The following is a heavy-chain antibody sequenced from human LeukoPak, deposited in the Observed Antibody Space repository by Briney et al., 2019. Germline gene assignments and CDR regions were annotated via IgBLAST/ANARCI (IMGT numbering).Heavy chain of an antibody. Sequence: ASVKVSCKASGFTFTNSAMQWVRQARGQRLEWIGWIVVGSGNTNYAQKFQERVTITRDMSTSTAYMELSSLRSEDTAVYYCAADPHRTYYYDSSGDYPPRTAGFDPWGQGTLVTVSS. CDR3: AADPHRTYYYDSSGDYPPRTAGFDP. CDR2: IVVGSGNT. J-gene: IGHJ5*02. CDR1: GFTFTNSA. V-gene: IGHV1-58*02. D-gene: IGHD3-22*01.